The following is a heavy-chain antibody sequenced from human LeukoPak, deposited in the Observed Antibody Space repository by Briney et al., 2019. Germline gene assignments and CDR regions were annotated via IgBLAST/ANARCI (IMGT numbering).Heavy chain of an antibody. J-gene: IGHJ4*02. V-gene: IGHV4-34*01. CDR2: INHSGGT. D-gene: IGHD6-13*01. Sequence: PSETLSLTCAVYGGSFSGYYWSWIRQPPGKGLEWIGEINHSGGTNYNPSLKSRVTISVDTSKNRFSLKLSSVTAADTAVYYCARGTGYSSSWYNYWGQGTLVTVSS. CDR1: GGSFSGYY. CDR3: ARGTGYSSSWYNY.